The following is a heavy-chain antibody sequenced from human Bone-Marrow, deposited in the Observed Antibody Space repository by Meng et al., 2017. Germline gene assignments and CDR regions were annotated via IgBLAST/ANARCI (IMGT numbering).Heavy chain of an antibody. Sequence: GESLKISCAASGFTFSDYYMSRIRQAPGKGLEWVSYISSSGSTIYYADSVKGRFTISRDNAKNSLYLQMNSLRAEDTAVYYCARDDDRYYDSSGYQLDYWGQGTLVTVSS. CDR2: ISSSGSTI. D-gene: IGHD3-22*01. CDR1: GFTFSDYY. CDR3: ARDDDRYYDSSGYQLDY. V-gene: IGHV3-11*01. J-gene: IGHJ4*02.